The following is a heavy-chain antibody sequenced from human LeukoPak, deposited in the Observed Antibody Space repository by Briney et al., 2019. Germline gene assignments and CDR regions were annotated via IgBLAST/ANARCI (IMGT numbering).Heavy chain of an antibody. V-gene: IGHV3-23*01. Sequence: GGSLRLSCAASGFTVSSNYMSWVSQAPGKGMEWVSAISGSGGSTYYADSVKGRFTISRDNSKNTLYLQMNSLRAEDTAVYYCAKGPHYYGSGSYLFDYWGQGTLVTVSS. D-gene: IGHD3-10*01. CDR1: GFTVSSNY. J-gene: IGHJ4*02. CDR2: ISGSGGST. CDR3: AKGPHYYGSGSYLFDY.